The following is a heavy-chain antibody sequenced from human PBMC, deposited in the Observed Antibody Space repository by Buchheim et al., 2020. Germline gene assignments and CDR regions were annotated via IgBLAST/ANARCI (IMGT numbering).Heavy chain of an antibody. CDR1: GFTFSSYE. D-gene: IGHD3-10*01. V-gene: IGHV3-48*03. J-gene: IGHJ4*02. CDR3: ARAGGPYYYGFDY. CDR2: ISSSCRTT. Sequence: EVQLVESGVGLVQPGGSLRLSCAASGFTFSSYEMNWVRQAPGKGLEWVSYISSSCRTTYYADSVNGRFTISRANAKTSLHRQMNSLRAEDTALYECARAGGPYYYGFDYWGQGTL.